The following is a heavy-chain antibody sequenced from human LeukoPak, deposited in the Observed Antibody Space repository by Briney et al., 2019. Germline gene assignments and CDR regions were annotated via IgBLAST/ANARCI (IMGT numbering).Heavy chain of an antibody. D-gene: IGHD5-24*01. CDR2: ISWNSGSI. J-gene: IGHJ6*02. Sequence: GRSLRLSCAASGFTFDDYAMHWVRQAPGKGLEWVSGISWNSGSIGYADSVKGRFTISRDNSKNTLYLQMNSLRAEDTAVYYCARDHVRWLQSKGYYYYGMDVWGQGTTVTVSS. V-gene: IGHV3-9*01. CDR3: ARDHVRWLQSKGYYYYGMDV. CDR1: GFTFDDYA.